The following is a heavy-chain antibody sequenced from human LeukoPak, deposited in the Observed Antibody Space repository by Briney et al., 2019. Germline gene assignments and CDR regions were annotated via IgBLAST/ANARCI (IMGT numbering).Heavy chain of an antibody. D-gene: IGHD6-13*01. J-gene: IGHJ4*02. Sequence: SLRLSCAASGFTFSSYEMKWVRQAPWKRLEKVSYISSSGSTIYHADSVKGRFTISRDNAKNSLFLQMDSLRAEDTALYYCARAYSSSWYIEYWGQGTLVTV. V-gene: IGHV3-48*03. CDR2: ISSSGSTI. CDR1: GFTFSSYE. CDR3: ARAYSSSWYIEY.